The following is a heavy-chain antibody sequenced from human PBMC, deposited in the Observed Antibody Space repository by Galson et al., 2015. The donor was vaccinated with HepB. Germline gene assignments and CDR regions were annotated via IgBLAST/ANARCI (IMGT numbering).Heavy chain of an antibody. CDR2: IIPTFGTA. CDR3: ARGGVVVPAAAPYYDILTGYYTFPFDY. CDR1: GGTFSSYA. V-gene: IGHV1-69*13. Sequence: SVKVSCKASGGTFSSYAISWVRQAPGQGLEWMGGIIPTFGTANYAQKFQGRVTITADESTSTAYMELSSLRSEDTAVYYCARGGVVVPAAAPYYDILTGYYTFPFDYWGQGTLVTVSS. J-gene: IGHJ4*02. D-gene: IGHD3-9*01.